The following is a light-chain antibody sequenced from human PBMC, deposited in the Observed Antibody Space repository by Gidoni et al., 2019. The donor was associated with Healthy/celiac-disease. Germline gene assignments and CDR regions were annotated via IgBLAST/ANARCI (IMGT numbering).Light chain of an antibody. J-gene: IGKJ1*01. V-gene: IGKV1-39*01. CDR1: QSISSY. CDR2: AAS. CDR3: QQSYSTPWT. Sequence: IHITQSPSSLSASVGDRVTITCRPSQSISSYLNWYQQKPGKAPKLLIYAASSVQSGVTSRFSGSGSGTDFTITISSLQPEDFANYYCQQSYSTPWTFGQGTKVEIK.